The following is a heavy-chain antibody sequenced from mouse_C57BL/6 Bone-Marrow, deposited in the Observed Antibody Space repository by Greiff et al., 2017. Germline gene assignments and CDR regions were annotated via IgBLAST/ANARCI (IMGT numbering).Heavy chain of an antibody. CDR2: INTSSGYT. CDR1: GYTFTSYW. J-gene: IGHJ4*01. CDR3: ARREDYCSSYAYAMDY. V-gene: IGHV1-7*01. Sequence: VQLQQSGAELAKPGASVKLSCKASGYTFTSYWMHWVNQRPGPGLEWIGYINTSSGYTKYNQKFKDKATLTADKSSSTAYMQLSSLTSEDSAVYYCARREDYCSSYAYAMDYWGQGTTVTVSS. D-gene: IGHD1-1*01.